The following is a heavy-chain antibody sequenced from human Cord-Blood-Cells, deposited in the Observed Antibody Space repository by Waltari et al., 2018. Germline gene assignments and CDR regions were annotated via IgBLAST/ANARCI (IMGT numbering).Heavy chain of an antibody. CDR2: FEPEDGET. D-gene: IGHD6-6*01. Sequence: QVQLVQSGAEVKKPGASVKVSCKVSGYTLTELSMHWVRQAPGKGLEWLGGFEPEDGETIYAQKFQGRVTMTEDTATDTAYMELSSLRSEDTAVYYCATVAQYSSSSEFQHWGQGTLVTVSS. V-gene: IGHV1-24*01. CDR3: ATVAQYSSSSEFQH. CDR1: GYTLTELS. J-gene: IGHJ1*01.